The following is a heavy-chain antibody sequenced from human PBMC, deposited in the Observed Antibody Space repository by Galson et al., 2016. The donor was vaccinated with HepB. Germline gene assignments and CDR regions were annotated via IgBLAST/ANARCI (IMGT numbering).Heavy chain of an antibody. V-gene: IGHV2-5*02. CDR3: ARSTYYGDYVYFDY. CDR1: GFSLSTSGVG. J-gene: IGHJ4*02. Sequence: PALVNPTQTLTVTYTFSGFSLSTSGVGVGWIRQPPGKALEWLALIYWDDDKRYSPSLKSRLTITKDTSKNQVVLTMTNMDPVDTATYYCARSTYYGDYVYFDYWGQGTLVTVSS. D-gene: IGHD4-17*01. CDR2: IYWDDDK.